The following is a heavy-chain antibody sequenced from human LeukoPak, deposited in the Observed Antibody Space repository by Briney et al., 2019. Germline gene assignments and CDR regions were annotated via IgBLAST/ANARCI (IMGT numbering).Heavy chain of an antibody. CDR2: IYYNGNT. Sequence: SETLSLTCSVSDGSINSYYWNWIRRPPGKGLEWIGYIYYNGNTNYSPSLKSRVTMSVDTSKNLFSLKVSSVTAADTTVYYCARGRSNYYGMDVWGQGTTVTVSS. CDR3: ARGRSNYYGMDV. CDR1: DGSINSYY. D-gene: IGHD1-26*01. J-gene: IGHJ6*02. V-gene: IGHV4-59*01.